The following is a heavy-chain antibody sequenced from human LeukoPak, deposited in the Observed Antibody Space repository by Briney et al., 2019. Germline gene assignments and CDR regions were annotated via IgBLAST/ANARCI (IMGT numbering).Heavy chain of an antibody. CDR2: FYTGGTT. CDR3: ARGPLPTTRAFDI. CDR1: GFTVSSNY. V-gene: IGHV3-53*01. J-gene: IGHJ3*02. Sequence: PGGSLRLSCAASGFTVSSNYMSWVRQAPGKGLEWDSVFYTGGTTDYANSVRGRFTISRDNSKNTLYLQMNSLRAEDTAVYYCARGPLPTTRAFDIWGQGTLVTVSS. D-gene: IGHD1-1*01.